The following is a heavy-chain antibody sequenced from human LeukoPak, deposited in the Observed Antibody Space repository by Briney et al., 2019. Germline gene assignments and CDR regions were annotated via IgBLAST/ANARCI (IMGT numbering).Heavy chain of an antibody. CDR3: ARVGIQLWLQDYYYGMDV. D-gene: IGHD5-18*01. CDR1: GFTFSSYE. CDR2: ISSSGSTI. J-gene: IGHJ6*04. V-gene: IGHV3-48*03. Sequence: PGGSLRLSCAASGFTFSSYEMNWVRQAPGKGLEWVSCISSSGSTIYYADSVKGRFTISRDNAKNSLYLQMNSLRAEDTAVYYCARVGIQLWLQDYYYGMDVWGKGTTVTVSS.